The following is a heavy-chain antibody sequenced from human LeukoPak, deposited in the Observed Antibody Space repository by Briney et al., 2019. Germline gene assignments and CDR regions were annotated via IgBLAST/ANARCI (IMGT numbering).Heavy chain of an antibody. J-gene: IGHJ4*02. CDR1: GGSINSYY. Sequence: SETLSLTCTVSGGSINSYYWSWIRQPPGKGLEWIGYISYSGSTNYNPSLKSRVTISVDTSKNLFFLKLTSVTAADTALYYCARGNANCGQGTLVTVSS. CDR3: ARGNAN. CDR2: ISYSGST. V-gene: IGHV4-59*01.